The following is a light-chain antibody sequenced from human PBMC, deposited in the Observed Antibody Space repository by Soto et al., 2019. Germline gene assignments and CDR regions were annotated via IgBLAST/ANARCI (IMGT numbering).Light chain of an antibody. CDR1: QRIRSTY. CDR3: QQYGSLPIT. CDR2: DGY. Sequence: DNALTPSPGTLSLSPLARRMLSCNASQRIRSTYLAWYQQKPGQAPRLLIYDGYSRATGSPDTFSGSGSGTDFTLTISRLEPEDFAVYYCQQYGSLPITFGQATPLEIK. V-gene: IGKV3-20*01. J-gene: IGKJ5*01.